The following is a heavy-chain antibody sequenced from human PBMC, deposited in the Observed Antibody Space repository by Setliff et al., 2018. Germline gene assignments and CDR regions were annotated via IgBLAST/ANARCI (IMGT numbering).Heavy chain of an antibody. Sequence: ASVKVSCKASGYRFSTYGISWVRQAPGQGLEWMGIIHTGGGSASYAQKFQGRVTMTSDTSTRTVYMEVNSVRSDDTAIYYCARGGMAAAGRKGVFEYWGQGTQVTVSS. CDR2: IHTGGGSA. CDR3: ARGGMAAAGRKGVFEY. D-gene: IGHD6-13*01. J-gene: IGHJ4*02. CDR1: GYRFSTYG. V-gene: IGHV1-46*01.